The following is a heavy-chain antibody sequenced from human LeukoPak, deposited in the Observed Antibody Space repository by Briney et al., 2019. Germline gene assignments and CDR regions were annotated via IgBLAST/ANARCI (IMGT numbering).Heavy chain of an antibody. CDR1: GDSISTYY. V-gene: IGHV4-59*01. CDR2: IYYTGST. J-gene: IGHJ5*02. D-gene: IGHD6-6*01. Sequence: PSETLSLTCSVSGDSISTYYWNWIRQPPGKGREWIGYIYYTGSTNYNPSLKSRVTISVDTSKNQFSLTLRSATAADTAVYYCARDSSSPPEGWLDPWGQGTLVTVSS. CDR3: ARDSSSPPEGWLDP.